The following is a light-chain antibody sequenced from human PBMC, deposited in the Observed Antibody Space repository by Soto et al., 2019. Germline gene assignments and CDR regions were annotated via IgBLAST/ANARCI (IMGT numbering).Light chain of an antibody. CDR1: QSINTY. CDR3: QQNYSALVT. Sequence: IQMTQSPSSLSASIGDRVNITCRASQSINTYLNWYRQRPGKAPELLIYLTSTLQTGVPSRFSGSGSGTDFSLTISSLQPEDFATYYCQQNYSALVTFGGGTKVEI. V-gene: IGKV1-39*01. CDR2: LTS. J-gene: IGKJ4*01.